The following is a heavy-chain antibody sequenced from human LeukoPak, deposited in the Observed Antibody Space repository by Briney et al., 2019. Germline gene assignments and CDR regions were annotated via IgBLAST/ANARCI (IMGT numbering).Heavy chain of an antibody. CDR1: GYTFTSYY. D-gene: IGHD2-2*01. V-gene: IGHV1-46*01. CDR2: INPSGGST. CDR3: AKGSLGYCSSTSCYSHGAYFDY. J-gene: IGHJ4*02. Sequence: GASVKVSCKASGYTFTSYYMHWVRQAPGQGLEWMGIINPSGGSTSYAQKFQGRVTMTRGTSTSTVYMELSSLRSEDTAVYYCAKGSLGYCSSTSCYSHGAYFDYWGQGTLVTVSS.